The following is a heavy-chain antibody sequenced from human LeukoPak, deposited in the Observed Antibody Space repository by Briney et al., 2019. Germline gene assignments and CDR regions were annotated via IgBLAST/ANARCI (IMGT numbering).Heavy chain of an antibody. CDR3: AKGQRWLRM. V-gene: IGHV3-74*01. Sequence: GGSLRLSCAASGFTFSSYWMHWVRQAPGKGLVWVSRINSDGSSTSYADSVKGRFTISRDNSKNTVHLQMNSLRAEDTAIYYCAKGQRWLRMRGQGTLVTVSS. CDR2: INSDGSST. CDR1: GFTFSSYW. J-gene: IGHJ4*02. D-gene: IGHD5-12*01.